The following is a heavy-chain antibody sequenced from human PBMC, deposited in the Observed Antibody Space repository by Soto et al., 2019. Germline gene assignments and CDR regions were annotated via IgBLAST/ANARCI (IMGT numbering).Heavy chain of an antibody. Sequence: QVQLVESGGGVVQPGRSLRLSCAASEFTFSRHGMHWVRQAPGKGLQWVGVIGSDGSNEVYADSVKGRFIISRDNSKNTLNLQMSSLRAEDTAVYYCARERTFGDNKHNDMDVGGTGITVTVSS. J-gene: IGHJ6*03. CDR2: IGSDGSNE. V-gene: IGHV3-33*01. CDR1: EFTFSRHG. CDR3: ARERTFGDNKHNDMDV. D-gene: IGHD3-10*01.